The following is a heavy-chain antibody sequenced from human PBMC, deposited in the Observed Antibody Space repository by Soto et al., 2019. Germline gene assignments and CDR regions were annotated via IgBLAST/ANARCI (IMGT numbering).Heavy chain of an antibody. Sequence: PLSLTCTDSGYSISSSDYYLFWIRQHQRKDLEWIGYIYYSGTTYYNPSLKIRVTISVDTSKNQFSLKLSSVTAADTAVYYCARAPTWNNNRFEPWGQGTPVTVSS. CDR3: ARAPTWNNNRFEP. CDR1: GYSISSSDYY. D-gene: IGHD1-1*01. V-gene: IGHV4-30-4*01. J-gene: IGHJ5*02. CDR2: IYYSGTT.